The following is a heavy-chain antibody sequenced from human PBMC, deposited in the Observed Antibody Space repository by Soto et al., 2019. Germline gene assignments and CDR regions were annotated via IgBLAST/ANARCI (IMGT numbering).Heavy chain of an antibody. V-gene: IGHV4-39*02. CDR2: IYYSGST. CDR1: GGSISSTSHY. Sequence: SETLSLTCTVSGGSISSTSHYWGWIRQPPGKGLEWIGSIYYSGSTYYNPSLKSRVIISVDTSKNHLSLKLKSVTAADTAVYYCARLNGDPDSWGQGTLVTVSS. CDR3: ARLNGDPDS. J-gene: IGHJ4*02. D-gene: IGHD7-27*01.